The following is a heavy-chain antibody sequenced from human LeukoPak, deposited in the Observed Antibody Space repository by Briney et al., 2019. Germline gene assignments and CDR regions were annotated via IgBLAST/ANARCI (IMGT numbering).Heavy chain of an antibody. J-gene: IGHJ6*02. CDR3: ARPNSSGYYLTFYYGMDV. CDR1: GFTFCDYY. D-gene: IGHD3-22*01. V-gene: IGHV3-11*01. CDR2: ISSSGSTI. Sequence: GGSLRLSCAASGFTFCDYYMSWIRQAPGKGLEWVSYISSSGSTIYYADSVKGRFTISRDNAKNSLYLQMNSLRAEDTAVYYCARPNSSGYYLTFYYGMDVWGQGTTVTVSS.